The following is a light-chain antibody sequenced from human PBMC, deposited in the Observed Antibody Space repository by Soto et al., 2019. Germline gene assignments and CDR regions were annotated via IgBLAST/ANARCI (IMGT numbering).Light chain of an antibody. CDR3: QQYYSYPLT. V-gene: IGKV1-8*01. Sequence: AIRMTQSPSSFSASTGDRVTITCRASQGISSYLAWYQQKPGKAPKHLIYAASTLQSGVPSRFSGSGSGTDFTLTISRLQSEDFATYYYQQYYSYPLTFGQGTRLEIK. CDR1: QGISSY. CDR2: AAS. J-gene: IGKJ5*01.